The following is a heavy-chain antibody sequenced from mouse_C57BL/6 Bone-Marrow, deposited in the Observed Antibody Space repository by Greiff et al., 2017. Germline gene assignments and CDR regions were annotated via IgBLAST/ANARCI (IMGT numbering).Heavy chain of an antibody. D-gene: IGHD2-3*01. CDR3: LYDYYAMDY. Sequence: VQLQQSGPVLARPGASVKMSCKTSGYTFTSYWMHWVKQRPGQGLEWIGAIYPGNSVTNYNQKFKGKAQLTSVTSASTAYVEHSSLTKDDSAVFYCLYDYYAMDYWGQGTSVTVSS. CDR2: IYPGNSVT. J-gene: IGHJ4*01. V-gene: IGHV1-5*01. CDR1: GYTFTSYW.